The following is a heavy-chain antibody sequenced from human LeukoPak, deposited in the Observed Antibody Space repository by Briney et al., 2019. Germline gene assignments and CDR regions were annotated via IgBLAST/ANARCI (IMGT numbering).Heavy chain of an antibody. CDR2: IILIFGIA. CDR3: AITGGYSSGYYFDY. Sequence: SVKVSCKASGGTFSSYAISWVRQAPGQGLEWMGRIILIFGIANYAQKFQGRVTITADKSTSTAYMELSSLRSEDTAVYYCAITGGYSSGYYFDYWGQGTLVTVSS. J-gene: IGHJ4*02. V-gene: IGHV1-69*04. D-gene: IGHD3-22*01. CDR1: GGTFSSYA.